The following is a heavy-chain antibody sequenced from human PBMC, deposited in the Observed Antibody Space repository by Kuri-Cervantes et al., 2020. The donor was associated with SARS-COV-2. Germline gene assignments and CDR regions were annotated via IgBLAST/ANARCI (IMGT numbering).Heavy chain of an antibody. CDR2: IYYSGST. Sequence: SDTLSLTCTVSGGSISSGDYYWSWVRQPPGKGLEWIGYIYYSGSTYYNPSLKSRVTISVDTAKNQLSLKLSPVTAADTAVYYCARGRVTMVRGQRRVWFDPWGQGTLVTVSS. CDR3: ARGRVTMVRGQRRVWFDP. J-gene: IGHJ5*02. V-gene: IGHV4-30-4*02. D-gene: IGHD3-10*01. CDR1: GGSISSGDYY.